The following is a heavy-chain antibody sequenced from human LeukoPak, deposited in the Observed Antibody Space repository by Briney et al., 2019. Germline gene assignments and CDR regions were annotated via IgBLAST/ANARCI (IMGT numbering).Heavy chain of an antibody. CDR2: ISYEGSNK. J-gene: IGHJ3*01. Sequence: PGRSLRLTCAASGFTFSSYASYAMDWVRQAPGKGLEWVAVISYEGSNKYYADSVKGRFTISRDNSKSTLFLQMNSLRAEDTAVYYCATSMIGRAFDFWGQGTMVTVSS. CDR1: GFTFSSYASYA. V-gene: IGHV3-30*04. CDR3: ATSMIGRAFDF. D-gene: IGHD3-22*01.